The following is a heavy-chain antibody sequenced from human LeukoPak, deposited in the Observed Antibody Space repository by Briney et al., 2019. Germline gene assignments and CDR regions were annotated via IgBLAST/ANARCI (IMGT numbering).Heavy chain of an antibody. D-gene: IGHD3-9*01. CDR2: IIPIFGTA. V-gene: IGHV1-69*13. Sequence: SVKVSCKASGYTFTGYYMHWVRQAPGQGLEWMGGIIPIFGTANYAQKFQGRVTITADESTSTAYMELSSLRSEDTAVYYCASSPYDILTGYYMASYYFDYWGQGTLVTVSS. J-gene: IGHJ4*02. CDR3: ASSPYDILTGYYMASYYFDY. CDR1: GYTFTGYY.